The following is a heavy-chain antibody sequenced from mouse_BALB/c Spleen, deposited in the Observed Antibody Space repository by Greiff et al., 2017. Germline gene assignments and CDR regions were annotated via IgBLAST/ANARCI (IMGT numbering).Heavy chain of an antibody. Sequence: EVKLVESGGGLVKLGGSLKLSCAASGFTFSSYYMSWVRQTPEKRLELVAAINSNGGSTYYPDTVKGRFTISRDNAKNTLYLQMSSLKSEDTALYYCARRGSLYAMDYWGQGTSVTVSS. CDR1: GFTFSSYY. D-gene: IGHD3-1*01. CDR3: ARRGSLYAMDY. V-gene: IGHV5-6-2*01. CDR2: INSNGGST. J-gene: IGHJ4*01.